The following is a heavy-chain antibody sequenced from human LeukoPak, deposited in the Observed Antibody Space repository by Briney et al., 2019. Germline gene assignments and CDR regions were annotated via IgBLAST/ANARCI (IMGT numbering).Heavy chain of an antibody. D-gene: IGHD5-18*01. V-gene: IGHV1-69*06. CDR3: ARHRGYSYGWIDY. CDR2: IIPIFGTA. Sequence: SVKVSCKASGGTFSSYAISWVRQAPGQGLEWMGGIIPIFGTANYAQKFQGRVTITADKSTSTAYMELSSLRSEDTAVYYCARHRGYSYGWIDYWGQGTLVTVSS. CDR1: GGTFSSYA. J-gene: IGHJ4*02.